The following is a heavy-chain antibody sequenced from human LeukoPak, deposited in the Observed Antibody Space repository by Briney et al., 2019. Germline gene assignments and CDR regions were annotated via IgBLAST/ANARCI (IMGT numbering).Heavy chain of an antibody. Sequence: SETLSLTCTVSGGSISSSSYYWGWTRQPPGTGLEWIGSIYYSGSTYYNPSLKSRVTISVDTSKNQFSLKLSSVTAADTAVYYCGKLVDYYYYYMDVWGKGTTVTVSS. CDR2: IYYSGST. CDR1: GGSISSSSYY. J-gene: IGHJ6*03. D-gene: IGHD2-8*02. CDR3: GKLVDYYYYYMDV. V-gene: IGHV4-39*07.